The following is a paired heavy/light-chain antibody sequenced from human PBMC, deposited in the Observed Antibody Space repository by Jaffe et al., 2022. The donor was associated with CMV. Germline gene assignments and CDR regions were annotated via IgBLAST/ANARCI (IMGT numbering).Heavy chain of an antibody. D-gene: IGHD6-6*01. J-gene: IGHJ4*02. CDR3: ARDHVDSTSSEGLGN. CDR2: IWHDGSNR. Sequence: QVQLVESGGGVVQPGRSLTLSCAASGFTFSYYGMHWVRQAPGKGLEWVAVIWHDGSNRYYADSVKGRFTISRDNSKNTLFLQMNGLRAEDTAVYYCARDHVDSTSSEGLGNWGQGTLVTVSS. V-gene: IGHV3-33*08. CDR1: GFTFSYYG.
Light chain of an antibody. CDR3: QQYNNWPWT. J-gene: IGKJ1*01. CDR2: GAS. Sequence: EIVMTQSPATLSVSPGERATLSCRASQTIGSNLAWYQQKPGQAPRLLIYGASTRATAIPARFSGSGSGTEFTLTISNLQSEDFAVYSCQQYNNWPWTFGQGTKVEIK. CDR1: QTIGSN. V-gene: IGKV3-15*01.